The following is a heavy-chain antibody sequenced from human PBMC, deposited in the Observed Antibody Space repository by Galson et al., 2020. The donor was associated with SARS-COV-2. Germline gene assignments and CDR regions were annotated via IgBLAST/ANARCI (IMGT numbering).Heavy chain of an antibody. D-gene: IGHD5-18*01. J-gene: IGHJ4*02. Sequence: ASVKVSCQASGYTFTSYDINWVRQATGQGLEWMGWMNPNSGNTGYAQKFQRRVTMTRNTSISTAYMELSSLRSEDTAVYYCASRVDTAMVDGWGWELLNEYYFDYWGQGTLVTVSS. V-gene: IGHV1-8*01. CDR2: MNPNSGNT. CDR3: ASRVDTAMVDGWGWELLNEYYFDY. CDR1: GYTFTSYD.